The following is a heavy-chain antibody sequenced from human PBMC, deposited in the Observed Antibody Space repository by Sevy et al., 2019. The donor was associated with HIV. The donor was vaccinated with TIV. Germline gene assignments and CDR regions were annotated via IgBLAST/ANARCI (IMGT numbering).Heavy chain of an antibody. CDR1: GFTVSSNY. J-gene: IGHJ3*02. CDR3: ARVSVYYYDTSGYYTTGNAFDI. CDR2: IYSGVST. Sequence: GGSLRLSCAASGFTVSSNYMSWVRQAPGKGLEWVSVIYSGVSTYYADSVKGRFTISRDNSKNTLYLQMNSLGAEDTAGYYCARVSVYYYDTSGYYTTGNAFDIWGQGTMVTVSS. D-gene: IGHD3-22*01. V-gene: IGHV3-53*01.